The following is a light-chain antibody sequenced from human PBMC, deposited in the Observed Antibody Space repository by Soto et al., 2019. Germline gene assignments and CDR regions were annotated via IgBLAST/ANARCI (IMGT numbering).Light chain of an antibody. Sequence: EIVLTQSPVTLSLSPGERATHSCRASESVNSAYLAWYQHRPAQAPRLLIYGASSRATGVPDRFSGSGSGTEFTLTITRLEPADFALYYCQQYGYSPWTFGLGTKVNIK. CDR3: QQYGYSPWT. CDR1: ESVNSAY. J-gene: IGKJ1*01. V-gene: IGKV3-20*01. CDR2: GAS.